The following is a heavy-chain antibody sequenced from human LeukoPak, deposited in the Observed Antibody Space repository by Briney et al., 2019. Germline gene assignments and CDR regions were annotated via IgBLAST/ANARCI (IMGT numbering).Heavy chain of an antibody. CDR2: IYYSGSA. CDR1: GGSISSSTNY. CDR3: ARVSSVWIKDYYYYMDV. V-gene: IGHV4-39*07. J-gene: IGHJ6*03. Sequence: SETLSLTCTVSGGSISSSTNYWGWIRQPPGKGLEWIGNIYYSGSAYSSLKSRVTMSVDTSRNQSSLKLSSVTAADTAVYYCARVSSVWIKDYYYYMDVWGKGTTVTVSS. D-gene: IGHD5-12*01.